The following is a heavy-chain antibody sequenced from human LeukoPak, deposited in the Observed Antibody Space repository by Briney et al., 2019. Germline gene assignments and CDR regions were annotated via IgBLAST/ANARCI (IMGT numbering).Heavy chain of an antibody. D-gene: IGHD2-2*01. Sequence: WGSLRLSCAASGFTFSSYGMHWVRQDPGKGLECVAFIRYDGSNKYYADSVKGRFTISRDNSKNTLYLQMNSLRAEDTAVYYCAKDFIVVVPAAPLVFDYWGQGTLVTVSS. J-gene: IGHJ4*02. V-gene: IGHV3-30*02. CDR1: GFTFSSYG. CDR2: IRYDGSNK. CDR3: AKDFIVVVPAAPLVFDY.